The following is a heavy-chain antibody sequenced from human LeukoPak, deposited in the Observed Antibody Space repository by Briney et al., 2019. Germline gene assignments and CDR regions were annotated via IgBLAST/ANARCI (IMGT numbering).Heavy chain of an antibody. CDR1: GFTFSSYE. V-gene: IGHV3-48*03. J-gene: IGHJ3*02. CDR2: ISSSGSTI. CDR3: AREPPRGYNWIDGHAFDI. Sequence: PGGSLRLSCAASGFTFSSYEMNWVRQAPGKGLEWVSYISSSGSTIYYADSVKGRFTISRDNAKNSLYLQMNSLRAEDTAVYYCAREPPRGYNWIDGHAFDIWGQGTMVTVSS. D-gene: IGHD1-1*01.